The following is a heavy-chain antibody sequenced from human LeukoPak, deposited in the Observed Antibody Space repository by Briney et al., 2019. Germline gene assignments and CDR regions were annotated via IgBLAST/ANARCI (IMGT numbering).Heavy chain of an antibody. J-gene: IGHJ4*01. D-gene: IGHD5-18*01. CDR1: GGSLNTYY. CDR2: IYYSGST. Sequence: SETLSLTCIVSGGSLNTYYWSWIRQPPGKGLEWIGYIYYSGSTNYNPSLKSRVTISLDTSKNQFSLRLNSVTAADTAVYYCARGSGYTYGPDYWGHGTLVTVSS. V-gene: IGHV4-59*01. CDR3: ARGSGYTYGPDY.